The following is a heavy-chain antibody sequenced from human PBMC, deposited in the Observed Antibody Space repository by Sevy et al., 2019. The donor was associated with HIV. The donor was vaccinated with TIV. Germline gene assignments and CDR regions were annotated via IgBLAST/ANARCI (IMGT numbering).Heavy chain of an antibody. V-gene: IGHV3-33*08. Sequence: GGSLRLSCAASGFTFNMYGMHWVRQAPGKGLEWVGQIWYDGSIKKYADSVKGRFTISRDNSKSTLYLQMNSLRGEDTGVYFWGSENNLDDAFYIWGQGTKVTVSS. CDR1: GFTFNMYG. D-gene: IGHD1-1*01. J-gene: IGHJ3*02. CDR3: GSENNLDDAFYI. CDR2: IWYDGSIK.